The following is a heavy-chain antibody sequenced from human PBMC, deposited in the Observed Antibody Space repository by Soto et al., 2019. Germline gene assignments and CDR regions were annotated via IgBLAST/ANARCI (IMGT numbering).Heavy chain of an antibody. J-gene: IGHJ4*01. D-gene: IGHD7-27*01. CDR2: ITGNSGNI. CDR3: AKDQLGGAMAVPFFDS. Sequence: LSLACAASGCIFDEYAMHGGRQAPGKGLEWVAGITGNSGNIAYADSVKGRFTISRDNAKNSLYLQMNSLRPEDTAFYFCAKDQLGGAMAVPFFDSRGHGALVTVSS. CDR1: GCIFDEYA. V-gene: IGHV3-9*01.